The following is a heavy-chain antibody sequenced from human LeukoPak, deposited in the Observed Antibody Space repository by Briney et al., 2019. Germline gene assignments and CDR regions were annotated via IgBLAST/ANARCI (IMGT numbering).Heavy chain of an antibody. CDR1: GYTFTSYG. V-gene: IGHV1-18*01. D-gene: IGHD3-22*01. Sequence: ASVKVSCKASGYTFTSYGISRVRQAPGQGLEWMGWISAYNGNTNYAQKLQGRVTMTTDTSTSTAYMELRSLRSDDTAVYYCARDSSGYYSRDDAFDIWGQGTMVTVSS. CDR2: ISAYNGNT. CDR3: ARDSSGYYSRDDAFDI. J-gene: IGHJ3*02.